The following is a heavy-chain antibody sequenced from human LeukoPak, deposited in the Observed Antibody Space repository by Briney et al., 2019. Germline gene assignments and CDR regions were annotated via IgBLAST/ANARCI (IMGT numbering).Heavy chain of an antibody. CDR1: GFTFDDYG. Sequence: GGSLRLSCAASGFTFDDYGMSWVRQAPGKGREWVSGINWNGGSTGYADSVKGRFTISRDNAKNTLNLQMNSLRAEDTAVYYCARDLGQYYDTSDNWFDPWGQGTLVTVSS. D-gene: IGHD3-22*01. CDR3: ARDLGQYYDTSDNWFDP. V-gene: IGHV3-20*04. J-gene: IGHJ5*02. CDR2: INWNGGST.